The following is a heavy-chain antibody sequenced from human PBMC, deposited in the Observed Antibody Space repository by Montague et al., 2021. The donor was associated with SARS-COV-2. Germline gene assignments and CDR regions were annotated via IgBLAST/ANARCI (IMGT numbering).Heavy chain of an antibody. D-gene: IGHD2/OR15-2a*01. V-gene: IGHV4-61*03. Sequence: SETLSLTCTVSGGSVNSGSFYWSWIRQPPGKGLEWIGYIYDSGSINYNPSLKSRVTISVDTSKNDFSLKLSSVTAADTAVYFCARAYYGVNDAFDIWGHGTMVTVSS. J-gene: IGHJ3*02. CDR3: ARAYYGVNDAFDI. CDR1: GGSVNSGSFY. CDR2: IYDSGSI.